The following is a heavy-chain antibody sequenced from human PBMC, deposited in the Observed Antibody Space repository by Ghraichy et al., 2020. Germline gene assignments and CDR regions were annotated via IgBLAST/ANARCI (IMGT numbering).Heavy chain of an antibody. CDR2: IKQDGSEK. Sequence: GSLRLPCAASGFTFSSYWMSWVRQAPGKGLEWVANIKQDGSEKYYVDSVKGRFTISRDNAKNSLYLQMNSLRAEDTAVYYCARDREGLMTAYYYGMDVWGQGTTGTVSS. CDR1: GFTFSSYW. V-gene: IGHV3-7*01. CDR3: ARDREGLMTAYYYGMDV. J-gene: IGHJ6*02. D-gene: IGHD3-16*01.